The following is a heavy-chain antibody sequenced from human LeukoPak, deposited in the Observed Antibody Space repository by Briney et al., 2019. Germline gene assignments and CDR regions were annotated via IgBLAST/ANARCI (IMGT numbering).Heavy chain of an antibody. Sequence: KTSETLSLTCTVSGGSISSGPFSWSWMRQPAGKGLEWIGRIHTSGNTHYSPSLESRVTVSLDTSNNKFSLKLSSVTAADTAIYYCARGLIGAAVKAVYYDPWGQGTLVTVSS. CDR2: IHTSGNT. J-gene: IGHJ5*02. CDR1: GGSISSGPFS. V-gene: IGHV4-61*02. D-gene: IGHD6-13*01. CDR3: ARGLIGAAVKAVYYDP.